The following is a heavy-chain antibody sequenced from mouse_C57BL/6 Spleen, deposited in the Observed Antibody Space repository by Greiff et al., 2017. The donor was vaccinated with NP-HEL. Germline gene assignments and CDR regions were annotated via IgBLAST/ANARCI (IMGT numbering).Heavy chain of an antibody. CDR2: ISYDGSN. D-gene: IGHD6-2*01. V-gene: IGHV3-6*01. Sequence: VQLKESGPGLVKPSQSLSLTCSVTGYSITSGYYWNWIRQFPGNKLEWMGYISYDGSNNYNPSLKNRISITRDTSKNQFFLKLNSVTTEDTATYYCARFSSFAYWGQGTLVTVSA. CDR3: ARFSSFAY. CDR1: GYSITSGYY. J-gene: IGHJ3*01.